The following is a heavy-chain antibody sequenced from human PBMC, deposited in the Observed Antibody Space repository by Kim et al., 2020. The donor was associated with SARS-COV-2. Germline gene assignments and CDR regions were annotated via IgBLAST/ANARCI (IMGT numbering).Heavy chain of an antibody. CDR3: ARDMTGTTSVYYYGMDV. Sequence: SVKGRFTISRDNAKNSRYLQMNSLRAEDTAVYYCARDMTGTTSVYYYGMDVWGQGTTVTVSS. J-gene: IGHJ6*02. D-gene: IGHD1-20*01. V-gene: IGHV3-11*01.